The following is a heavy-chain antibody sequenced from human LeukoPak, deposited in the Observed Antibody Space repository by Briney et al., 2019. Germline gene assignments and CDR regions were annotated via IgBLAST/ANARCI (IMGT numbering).Heavy chain of an antibody. CDR3: ANVRYFDWYYFDS. V-gene: IGHV3-74*01. CDR1: GFAFSSNC. J-gene: IGHJ4*02. CDR2: INTDGTTT. D-gene: IGHD3-9*01. Sequence: GGSLRLSCAASGFAFSSNCMHWVRQTPGKGLVWVSHINTDGTTTTYADFVKGRFTISRDKAKNTLCLQMNSLRAEDTAVYYCANVRYFDWYYFDSWGQGTLVTVSS.